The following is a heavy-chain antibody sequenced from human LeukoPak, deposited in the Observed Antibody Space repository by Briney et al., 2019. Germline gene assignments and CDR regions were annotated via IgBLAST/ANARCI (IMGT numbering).Heavy chain of an antibody. CDR3: AKAIFGAAPLSP. J-gene: IGHJ5*02. CDR2: ISGNGGST. CDR1: GFTFSDYN. V-gene: IGHV3-23*01. D-gene: IGHD3-3*01. Sequence: GGSLRLSCAASGFTFSDYNMNWVRQAPGKGLEWVSAISGNGGSTYYADSVKGRFTISRDNSKNTLYLQMNAPRAEDTAVFYCAKAIFGAAPLSPWGQGTLVTVSS.